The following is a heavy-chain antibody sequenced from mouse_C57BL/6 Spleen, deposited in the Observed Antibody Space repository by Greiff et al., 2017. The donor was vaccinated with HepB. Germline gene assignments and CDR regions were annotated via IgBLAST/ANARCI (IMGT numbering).Heavy chain of an antibody. D-gene: IGHD2-2*01. V-gene: IGHV1-81*01. Sequence: QVQLQQSGAELARPGASVKLSCKASGYTFTSYGISWVKQRTGQGLEWIGEIYPRSGNTYYNEKFKGKATLTADKSSSTAYMELRSLTSEDSAVYFCARSSMGTTGDWYFDVWGTGTTVTVSS. CDR1: GYTFTSYG. CDR3: ARSSMGTTGDWYFDV. CDR2: IYPRSGNT. J-gene: IGHJ1*03.